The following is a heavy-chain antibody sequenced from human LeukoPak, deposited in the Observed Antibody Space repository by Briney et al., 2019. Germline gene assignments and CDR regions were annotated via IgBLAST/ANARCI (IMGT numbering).Heavy chain of an antibody. V-gene: IGHV4-30-4*07. D-gene: IGHD6-19*01. J-gene: IGHJ5*02. Sequence: SQTLSLTCAVSGGSISSGGYSWSWIRQPPGKGLEWIGYIYYSGSTYYNPSLKSRVTISVDTSKNQFSLKLSSVTAADTAVYYCARDSSGWYHWFDPWGQGTLVTVSS. CDR1: GGSISSGGYS. CDR2: IYYSGST. CDR3: ARDSSGWYHWFDP.